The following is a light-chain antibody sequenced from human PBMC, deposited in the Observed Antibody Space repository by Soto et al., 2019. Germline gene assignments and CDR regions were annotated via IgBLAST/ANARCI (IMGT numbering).Light chain of an antibody. J-gene: IGLJ1*01. V-gene: IGLV2-14*01. CDR3: ISYTDRQSYL. CDR2: EVS. CDR1: SSDIGTYNF. Sequence: QSVLTQPASVSGSPGQSVTISCTGTSSDIGTYNFVSWYQQLPGKAPKLIIYEVSNRPSGVSNRFSGSKSGNTASLTISGLQAEDEGDYYCISYTDRQSYLFGTGTKVTVL.